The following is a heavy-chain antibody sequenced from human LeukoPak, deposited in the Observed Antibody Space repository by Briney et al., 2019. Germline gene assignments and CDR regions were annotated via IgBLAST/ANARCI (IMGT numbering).Heavy chain of an antibody. D-gene: IGHD2-15*01. CDR1: GGSIRSSSW. J-gene: IGHJ4*02. CDR2: TYHSGTT. CDR3: ARAFLVGYSPEEYFFDY. Sequence: PSGTLSLTCTVSGGSIRSSSWWSWVRQPPGKGLECIGETYHSGTTNYNPSLRSRVTISVDESKNQFSLKLTSVTAADTAVYYCARAFLVGYSPEEYFFDYWGQGALVTVSS. V-gene: IGHV4-4*02.